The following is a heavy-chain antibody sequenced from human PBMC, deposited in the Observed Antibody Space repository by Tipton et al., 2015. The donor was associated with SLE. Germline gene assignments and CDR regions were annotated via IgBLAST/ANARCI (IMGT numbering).Heavy chain of an antibody. CDR3: ARGVAERLGLDF. J-gene: IGHJ4*02. Sequence: GSLRLSCSASGFTFSNYEMNWVRHAPGKGLEWISYIGSTGTTIYYADSVKDRFTISRDNNKNSMYLQMESLRAEDTAVYYCARGVAERLGLDFWGQGSLVTVSS. V-gene: IGHV3-48*03. D-gene: IGHD6-19*01. CDR1: GFTFSNYE. CDR2: IGSTGTTI.